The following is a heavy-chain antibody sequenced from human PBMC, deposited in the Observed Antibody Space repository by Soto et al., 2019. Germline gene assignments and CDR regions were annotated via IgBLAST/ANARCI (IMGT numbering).Heavy chain of an antibody. CDR2: IYYSGST. V-gene: IGHV4-59*08. CDR3: ARTFGGNSGYDSGYFDY. CDR1: GGSISSYY. J-gene: IGHJ4*02. Sequence: SETLSLTCTVSGGSISSYYWSWIRQPPGKGLEWIGYIYYSGSTNYNPSLKSRVTISVDTSKNQFSLKLSSVTAADTAVYYCARTFGGNSGYDSGYFDYWGQGTLVTV. D-gene: IGHD5-12*01.